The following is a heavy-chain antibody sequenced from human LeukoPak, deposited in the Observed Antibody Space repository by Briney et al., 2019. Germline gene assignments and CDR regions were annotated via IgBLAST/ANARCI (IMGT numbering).Heavy chain of an antibody. Sequence: GGSLRLSCAASGFTFSSYAMGWVRQAPGKGLEWVSAISGSGGSTYYADSVKGRFTISRDNSKNTLYLQMNSLRAEDTAVYYCAKFLPTHIVVANYYFDYWGQGTLVTVSS. CDR1: GFTFSSYA. D-gene: IGHD2-21*01. J-gene: IGHJ4*02. V-gene: IGHV3-23*01. CDR3: AKFLPTHIVVANYYFDY. CDR2: ISGSGGST.